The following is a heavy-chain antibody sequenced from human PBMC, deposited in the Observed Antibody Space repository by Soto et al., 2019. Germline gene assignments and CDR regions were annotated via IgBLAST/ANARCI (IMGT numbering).Heavy chain of an antibody. Sequence: ASVKVSCKASGYTFTSYGISWVRQAPGQGLEWMGWISAYNGNTNYAQKLQGRVTMARDTSTSTAYMELRSLRSDDTAVYYCARDLNWGRGYCSGGFCSSNYYYGMDLWGQGTTVTVSS. CDR1: GYTFTSYG. V-gene: IGHV1-18*01. D-gene: IGHD2-15*01. CDR3: ARDLNWGRGYCSGGFCSSNYYYGMDL. J-gene: IGHJ6*02. CDR2: ISAYNGNT.